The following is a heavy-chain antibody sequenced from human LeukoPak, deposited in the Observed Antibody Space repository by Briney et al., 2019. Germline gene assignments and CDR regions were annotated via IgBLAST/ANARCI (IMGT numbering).Heavy chain of an antibody. V-gene: IGHV4-59*01. J-gene: IGHJ4*02. D-gene: IGHD5-24*01. CDR1: GGSISSYY. CDR3: ASGSRQEMATIDY. CDR2: IYYSGST. Sequence: SETLSLTCTVSGGSISSYYWSWIRQPPEKGLEWIGYIYYSGSTNYNPSLKSRVTISVDTSKNQFSLKLSSVTAADTAVYYCASGSRQEMATIDYWGQGTLVTVSS.